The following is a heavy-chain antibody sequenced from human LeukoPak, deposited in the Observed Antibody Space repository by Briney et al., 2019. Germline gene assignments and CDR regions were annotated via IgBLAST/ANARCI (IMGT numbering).Heavy chain of an antibody. CDR1: GGSFSGYY. Sequence: SETLSLTCAVYGGSFSGYYWSWIRQPPGKGLEWIGEINHSGSTNYSPSLKSRDTISVDTSKNQFSLKLSSVTAADTAVYYCARGIADYYDSSGYFRDYYYMDVWGKGTTVTVSS. J-gene: IGHJ6*03. V-gene: IGHV4-34*01. CDR3: ARGIADYYDSSGYFRDYYYMDV. D-gene: IGHD3-22*01. CDR2: INHSGST.